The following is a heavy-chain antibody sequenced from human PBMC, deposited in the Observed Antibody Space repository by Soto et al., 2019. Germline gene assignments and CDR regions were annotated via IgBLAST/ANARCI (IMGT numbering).Heavy chain of an antibody. J-gene: IGHJ4*02. CDR1: GFIFGDYA. Sequence: EVQLVESGGNLVQPGGSLRLSCAASGFIFGDYAMSWVRQAPGKGLEWLSLVRGSNDNTYYADSVRGRFTISRDNSRNTLYLQINSLRVDYTAIYYCAKDWTHLDYLGQGTLVTVSS. D-gene: IGHD3-3*01. CDR3: AKDWTHLDY. CDR2: VRGSNDNT. V-gene: IGHV3-23*04.